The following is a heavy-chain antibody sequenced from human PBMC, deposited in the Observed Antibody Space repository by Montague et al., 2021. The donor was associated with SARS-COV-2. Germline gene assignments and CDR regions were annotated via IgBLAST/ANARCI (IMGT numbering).Heavy chain of an antibody. CDR3: ARGSWHIVVVTAIRDGYYGMDV. V-gene: IGHV4-34*01. CDR2: INHSGST. CDR1: GGSFSGYY. J-gene: IGHJ6*02. Sequence: SETLSLTCAVYGGSFSGYYWSWICQPPGTGLEWIWEINHSGSTNYNPSPKSRVTISVYTSKNQFSLKLSSVTAADTAVYYCARGSWHIVVVTAIRDGYYGMDVWGQGTTVTVSS. D-gene: IGHD2-21*02.